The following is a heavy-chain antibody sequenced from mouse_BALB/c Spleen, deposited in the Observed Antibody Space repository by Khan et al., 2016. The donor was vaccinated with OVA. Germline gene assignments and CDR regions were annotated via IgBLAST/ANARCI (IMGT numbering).Heavy chain of an antibody. CDR1: GYSITSDYA. Sequence: EVQLQESGPGLVKPSQSLSLTYTVTGYSITSDYAWNWIRQFPGNKLEWMGYISYSGSTSYNPSLKSRISITRDTSKNQFFLQLNSVTTEDTATYYCARDYGSSYYYFDYWGQGTTLTVSS. CDR3: ARDYGSSYYYFDY. D-gene: IGHD1-1*01. J-gene: IGHJ2*01. V-gene: IGHV3-2*02. CDR2: ISYSGST.